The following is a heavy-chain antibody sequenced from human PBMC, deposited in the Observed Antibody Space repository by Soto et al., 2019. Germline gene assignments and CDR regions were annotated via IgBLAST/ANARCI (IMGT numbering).Heavy chain of an antibody. CDR3: ARAEAYRSSWYAMDV. Sequence: QVQLVQSGAEVKKPGASVKVSCKATGYSFTAFGLIWVRQAPGQGLEWMGWISGYNGDTNYAQNLQGRVTMTTDTSTSTVSMELSSLKSDDTAVYYCARAEAYRSSWYAMDVWGQGTTVIVS. J-gene: IGHJ6*02. CDR2: ISGYNGDT. V-gene: IGHV1-18*01. D-gene: IGHD6-13*01. CDR1: GYSFTAFG.